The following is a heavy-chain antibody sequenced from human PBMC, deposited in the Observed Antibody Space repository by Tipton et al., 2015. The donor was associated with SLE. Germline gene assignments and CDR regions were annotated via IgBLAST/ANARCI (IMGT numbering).Heavy chain of an antibody. Sequence: TLSLTCSVSGGSISSSYWTWIRQPPGKGLEWIGYIHNSGTSSYNPSLKSRVTMTIDTSKNQFSLELRSVTAADTAVYYCARHIDCINHGCYSPWFDPWGQGTLVTVSS. D-gene: IGHD1-26*01. V-gene: IGHV4-59*03. CDR3: ARHIDCINHGCYSPWFDP. CDR1: GGSISSSY. CDR2: IHNSGTS. J-gene: IGHJ5*02.